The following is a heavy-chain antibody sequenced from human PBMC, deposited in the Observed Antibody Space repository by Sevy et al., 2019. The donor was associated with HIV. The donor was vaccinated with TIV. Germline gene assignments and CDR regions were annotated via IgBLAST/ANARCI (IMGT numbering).Heavy chain of an antibody. J-gene: IGHJ4*02. CDR2: ISSNGGTV. Sequence: GGSLRLSCAASGFTFRNHEMYWVRQAPGKGLEWLSYISSNGGTVYYADSVRGRFTISRDNAKNSLYLQMNSLRAEDTALYYCANLDEYWGQGTLVTVSS. CDR1: GFTFRNHE. CDR3: ANLDEY. V-gene: IGHV3-48*03.